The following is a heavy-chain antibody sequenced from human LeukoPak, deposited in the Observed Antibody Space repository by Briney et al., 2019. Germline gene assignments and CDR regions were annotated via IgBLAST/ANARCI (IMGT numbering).Heavy chain of an antibody. J-gene: IGHJ3*02. D-gene: IGHD1-26*01. CDR1: GYTFTGYY. CDR2: INPNSGGT. Sequence: GASVKVSCKASGYTFTGYYMHWVRQAPGQGLEWMGWINPNSGGTNYAQKFQGRVTMTRDTSISAAYMELRRLRSDDTAGYYCAREGVGATDDDAFDIWGQGPMVTVSS. V-gene: IGHV1-2*02. CDR3: AREGVGATDDDAFDI.